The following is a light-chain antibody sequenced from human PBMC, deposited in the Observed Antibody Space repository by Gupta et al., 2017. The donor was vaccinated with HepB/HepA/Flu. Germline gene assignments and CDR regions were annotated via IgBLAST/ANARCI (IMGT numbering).Light chain of an antibody. J-gene: IGLJ1*01. V-gene: IGLV2-11*01. CDR2: DVS. CDR1: SSDVGDYNY. CDR3: CSYAGSYNYV. Sequence: QSALTQPRSVSGSPGQSVTISCTGTSSDVGDYNYVSWYQHHPGKAPKLMISDVSKRPSGVPDRFSGSKSGNTASLTISGLQAEDEAFYYCCSYAGSYNYVFGTGTKVTGL.